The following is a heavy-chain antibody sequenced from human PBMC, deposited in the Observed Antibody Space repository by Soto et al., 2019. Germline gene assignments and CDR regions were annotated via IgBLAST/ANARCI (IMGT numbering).Heavy chain of an antibody. CDR1: GGSISSYY. D-gene: IGHD1-20*01. Sequence: SETLSLTCTVSGGSISSYYWSWIRQPPGKGLEWIGYIYYSGSTNYNPSLKSRVTISVDTSKNQFSLKLSSVTAADTAVHYCARVASGISAYMDVWGKGTTVTVSS. V-gene: IGHV4-59*01. CDR2: IYYSGST. J-gene: IGHJ6*03. CDR3: ARVASGISAYMDV.